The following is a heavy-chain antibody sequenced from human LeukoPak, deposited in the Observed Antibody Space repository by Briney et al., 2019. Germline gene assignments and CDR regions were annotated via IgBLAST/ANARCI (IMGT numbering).Heavy chain of an antibody. J-gene: IGHJ6*03. V-gene: IGHV4-34*01. CDR1: GGSFSGYY. CDR2: INHSGST. CDR3: ARAYGDYRYYYYYMDV. Sequence: SQTLSLTCAVFGGSFSGYYWSWIRQRPGKGLESIGEINHSGSTNYNPSLKSRVTISVDTSKNQFSLRVSSVTAADTAVYYCARAYGDYRYYYYYMDVWGKGTTVTVSS. D-gene: IGHD4-17*01.